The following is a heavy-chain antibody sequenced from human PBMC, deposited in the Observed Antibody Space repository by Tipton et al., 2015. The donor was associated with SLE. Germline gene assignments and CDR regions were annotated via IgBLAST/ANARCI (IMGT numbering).Heavy chain of an antibody. CDR3: ARGITGSYLIY. J-gene: IGHJ4*02. D-gene: IGHD1-26*01. Sequence: SLRLSCLVSGLSVSSNFMSWVRQAPGKGLEWVSTIYSRGTSDSADSVKGRFTISRDKSKNTLYLQMDSLRTDDTAIYYCARGITGSYLIYWGQGTLVSVS. CDR1: GLSVSSNF. CDR2: IYSRGTS. V-gene: IGHV3-53*01.